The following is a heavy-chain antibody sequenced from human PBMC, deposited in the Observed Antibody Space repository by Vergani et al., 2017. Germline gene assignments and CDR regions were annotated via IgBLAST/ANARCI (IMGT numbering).Heavy chain of an antibody. CDR3: ARERGSSWYGYLYYFDY. J-gene: IGHJ4*02. D-gene: IGHD6-13*01. Sequence: EVQLVESGGGLVQPGRSLRLSCAASGFTFSSYWMSWVRQAPGKGLEWVANIKQDGSEKYYVDSVKGRLTISRDNAKNSLYLQMNSLRAEDTAVYYCARERGSSWYGYLYYFDYWGQGTLVTVSS. V-gene: IGHV3-7*01. CDR2: IKQDGSEK. CDR1: GFTFSSYW.